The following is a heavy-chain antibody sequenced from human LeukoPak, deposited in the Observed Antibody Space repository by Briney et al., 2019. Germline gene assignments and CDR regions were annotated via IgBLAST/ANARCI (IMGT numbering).Heavy chain of an antibody. CDR1: GYTFTGYY. J-gene: IGHJ1*01. CDR2: INPNSGGT. V-gene: IGHV1-2*02. CDR3: ARGDIVVVPAAHPPH. D-gene: IGHD2-2*01. Sequence: ASVKVSCKASGYTFTGYYMHWVRQAPGQGLEWMGWINPNSGGTNYAQKFQGRVTMTRDASISTAYMELSRLRSDDTAVYYCARGDIVVVPAAHPPHWGQGTLVTVSS.